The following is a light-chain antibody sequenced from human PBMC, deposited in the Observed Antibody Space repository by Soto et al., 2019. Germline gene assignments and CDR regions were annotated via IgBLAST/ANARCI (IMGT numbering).Light chain of an antibody. J-gene: IGKJ2*01. CDR2: CAS. CDR3: QQYGSSSYT. CDR1: QSVSSSY. Sequence: ELVLTQSPGTLSLSPGERATLSCRASQSVSSSYLAWYQQKPGQAPRLLIYCASSRATGIPDRFSGSGSGTDLTLTISRLETEDFAMYYCQQYGSSSYTFGQGTKLEIK. V-gene: IGKV3-20*01.